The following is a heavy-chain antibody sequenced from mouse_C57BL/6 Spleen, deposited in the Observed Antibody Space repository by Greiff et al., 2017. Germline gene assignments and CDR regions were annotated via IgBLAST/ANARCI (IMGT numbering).Heavy chain of an antibody. J-gene: IGHJ4*01. CDR3: ARREVAQYYYAMDY. V-gene: IGHV5-17*01. CDR1: GFTFSDYG. D-gene: IGHD1-1*01. Sequence: EVKLMESGGGLVKPGGSLKLSCAASGFTFSDYGMHWVRQAPEKGLEWVAYISSGSSTIYYADTVKGRFTISRDNAKNTLFLQMTSLRSEDTAMYYCARREVAQYYYAMDYWGQGTSVTVSS. CDR2: ISSGSSTI.